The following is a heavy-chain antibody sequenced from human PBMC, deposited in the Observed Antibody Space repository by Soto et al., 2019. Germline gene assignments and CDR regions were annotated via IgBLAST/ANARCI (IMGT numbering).Heavy chain of an antibody. CDR2: IYYSGST. CDR1: GGSVSSDSYY. J-gene: IGHJ4*02. Sequence: QVQLQESGPGLVKPSETLSLTCTVSGGSVSSDSYYWSWIRQPPGKGLEWIGYIYYSGSTNYNSPRKSRVTISVDTSNKQFSLKVSSVTAADTAVYYCARVLGSWHRFDYWGQGTLVTVSS. V-gene: IGHV4-61*01. CDR3: ARVLGSWHRFDY. D-gene: IGHD6-13*01.